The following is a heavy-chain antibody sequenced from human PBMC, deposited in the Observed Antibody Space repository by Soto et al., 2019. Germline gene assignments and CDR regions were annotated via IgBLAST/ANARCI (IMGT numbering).Heavy chain of an antibody. CDR1: GGSISSSSYY. CDR2: IYYSGST. Sequence: SETLSLTCTVSGGSISSSSYYWGWIRQPPGKGLEWIGSIYYSGSTYYNPSLKSRVTISVDTSKNQFSLKLSSVTAADTAGYSSSWYVRRNWFDPWGQGTLVTVSS. D-gene: IGHD6-13*01. CDR3: SWYVRRNWFDP. V-gene: IGHV4-39*03. J-gene: IGHJ5*02.